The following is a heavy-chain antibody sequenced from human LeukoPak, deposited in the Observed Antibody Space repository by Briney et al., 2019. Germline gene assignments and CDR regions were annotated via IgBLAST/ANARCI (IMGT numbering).Heavy chain of an antibody. D-gene: IGHD3-3*01. CDR3: ARATSDYDFWTPLDYYMDV. CDR2: INPNSGGT. Sequence: GASVKVSCKASGYTFTVYYMHWVRQAPGQGLEWMGWINPNSGGTNYAQKFQGRVTMTRDTSISTAYMELSRLRSDDTAVYYCARATSDYDFWTPLDYYMDVWGKGTTVTVSS. CDR1: GYTFTVYY. V-gene: IGHV1-2*02. J-gene: IGHJ6*03.